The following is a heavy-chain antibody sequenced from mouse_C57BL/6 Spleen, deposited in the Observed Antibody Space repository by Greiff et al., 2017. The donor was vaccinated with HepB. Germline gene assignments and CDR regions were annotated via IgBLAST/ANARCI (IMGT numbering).Heavy chain of an antibody. CDR1: GYTFTSYW. CDR2: IDPSDSYT. J-gene: IGHJ4*01. D-gene: IGHD4-1*01. CDR3: ARRNWNAMDY. Sequence: QVQLQQPGAELVKPGASVKLSCKASGYTFTSYWMQWVKQRPGQGLEWIGEIDPSDSYTNYNQKFKGKATLTVDTSPSTAYMQLSSLTSEDSAVYYCARRNWNAMDYWGQGTSVTVSS. V-gene: IGHV1-50*01.